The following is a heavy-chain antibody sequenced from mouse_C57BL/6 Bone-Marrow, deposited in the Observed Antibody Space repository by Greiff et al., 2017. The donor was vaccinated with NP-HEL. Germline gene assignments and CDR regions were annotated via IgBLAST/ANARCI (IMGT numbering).Heavy chain of an antibody. CDR3: ARDGGLWDPWFAY. CDR1: GYTFTSYW. V-gene: IGHV1-69*01. J-gene: IGHJ3*01. CDR2: IDPSDSYT. D-gene: IGHD6-5*01. Sequence: QVQLQQPGAELVMPGASVKLSCKASGYTFTSYWMHWVKQRPGQGLEWIGEIDPSDSYTNYNQKFKGKSTLTVDKTSSTAYMQLSSLTSEDSAVYYCARDGGLWDPWFAYWGQGALVTVSA.